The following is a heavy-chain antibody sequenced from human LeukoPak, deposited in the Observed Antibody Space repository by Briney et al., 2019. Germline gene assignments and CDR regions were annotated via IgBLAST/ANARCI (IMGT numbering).Heavy chain of an antibody. Sequence: GGSLRLSCAASGFTFSSYEMNWVRQAPGKGLEWVSYISSSGSTIYYADSVKGRFTISRDNAKNSLYLQMNSPRAEDTAVYYCARDGYCSGGSCYDYWGQGTLVTVSS. D-gene: IGHD2-15*01. CDR2: ISSSGSTI. V-gene: IGHV3-48*03. CDR3: ARDGYCSGGSCYDY. CDR1: GFTFSSYE. J-gene: IGHJ4*02.